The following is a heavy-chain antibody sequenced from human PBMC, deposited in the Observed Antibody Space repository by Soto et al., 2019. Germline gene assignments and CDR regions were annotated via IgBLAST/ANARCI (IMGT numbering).Heavy chain of an antibody. CDR1: GYTFTNSG. Sequence: GASVKVSCKASGYTFTNSGISWVRQAPGQGLEWMGGIIPVFGTANYAQKFQGRVTITADESTSTAYMELSSLRSEDTAVYYCAAPQAYSSGWLDYWGQGTLVTVSS. CDR3: AAPQAYSSGWLDY. J-gene: IGHJ4*02. D-gene: IGHD6-19*01. CDR2: IIPVFGTA. V-gene: IGHV1-69*13.